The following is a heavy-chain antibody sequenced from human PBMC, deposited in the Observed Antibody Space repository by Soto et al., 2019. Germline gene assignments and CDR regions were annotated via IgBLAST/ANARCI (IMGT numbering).Heavy chain of an antibody. CDR1: GSTFSGSP. Sequence: GGPLRLSWAPSGSTFSGSPMHWSRQAPGKGREWVGRIRSKANSYATAYAASVKGRFTISRDDSKNTAYLQMNSLKTEDTAVYYCTRHVLNYYGSGSDSDDYYCYGMDVWGQATTVTDSS. CDR3: TRHVLNYYGSGSDSDDYYCYGMDV. V-gene: IGHV3-73*01. J-gene: IGHJ6*02. D-gene: IGHD3-10*01. CDR2: IRSKANSYAT.